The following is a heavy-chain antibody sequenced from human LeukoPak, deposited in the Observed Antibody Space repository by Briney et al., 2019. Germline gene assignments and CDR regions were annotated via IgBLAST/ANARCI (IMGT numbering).Heavy chain of an antibody. Sequence: PSETLSLTCTVSGGSISSSSYYWGWIRQPPGKGLEWIGSIYYSGSTYYNPSLKSRVTISVDTSKNQFSLKLSSVTAADTAVYYCARDLGDKYYYGSGPVEGWGQGTLVTVSS. CDR1: GGSISSSSYY. J-gene: IGHJ4*02. D-gene: IGHD3-10*01. V-gene: IGHV4-39*07. CDR2: IYYSGST. CDR3: ARDLGDKYYYGSGPVEG.